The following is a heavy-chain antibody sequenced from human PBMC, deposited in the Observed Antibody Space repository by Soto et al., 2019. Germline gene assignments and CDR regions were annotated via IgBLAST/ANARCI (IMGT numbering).Heavy chain of an antibody. CDR2: IYYAGSP. D-gene: IGHD2-21*02. V-gene: IGHV4-39*02. CDR3: ARLMGVVTVDY. CDR1: GGSISSTGHY. Sequence: LSLTCSVSGGSISSTGHYWGWIRQPPGKGLEWIGNIYYAGSPYYNPSPKSRVTISVDTSKNHFSLALTSVTAADTAVYYCARLMGVVTVDYWGQGALVTVSS. J-gene: IGHJ4*02.